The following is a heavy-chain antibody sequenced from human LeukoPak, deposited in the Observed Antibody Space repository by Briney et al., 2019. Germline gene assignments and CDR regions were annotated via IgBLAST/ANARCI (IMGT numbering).Heavy chain of an antibody. V-gene: IGHV4-39*01. Sequence: SETLSLTCTVSGGSISSGNYYCAWIRQPPGKGLDWIGSISYTGSIFYNPSLKSRVTISVDTSKNQFSLRLSSVTAADTAIYYCARAERSGTSFPWDYWGQGTLVTVSS. CDR2: ISYTGSI. CDR3: ARAERSGTSFPWDY. J-gene: IGHJ4*02. D-gene: IGHD2-2*01. CDR1: GGSISSGNYY.